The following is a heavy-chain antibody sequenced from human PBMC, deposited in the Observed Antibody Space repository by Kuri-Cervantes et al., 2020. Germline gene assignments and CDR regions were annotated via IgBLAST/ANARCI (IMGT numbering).Heavy chain of an antibody. V-gene: IGHV3-30*14. CDR1: GFTFSSYA. Sequence: GESLKISCAASGFTFSSYAMHWVRQAPGKGLEWVAVISCDGSNKYYADSVKGRFTISRDNSKNTLYLQMGSLRAEDMAVYYCTRDAAGGYSYGFDYWGQGTLVTVSS. J-gene: IGHJ4*02. D-gene: IGHD5-18*01. CDR2: ISCDGSNK. CDR3: TRDAAGGYSYGFDY.